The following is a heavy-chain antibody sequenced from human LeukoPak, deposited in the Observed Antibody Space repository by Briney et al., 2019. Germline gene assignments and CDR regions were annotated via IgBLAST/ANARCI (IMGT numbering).Heavy chain of an antibody. CDR3: ARGVYLTKNFDY. CDR1: GFTFSSYS. V-gene: IGHV3-21*01. J-gene: IGHJ4*02. D-gene: IGHD4/OR15-4a*01. Sequence: GGSLRLSCAASGFTFSSYSMNWVRQAPGKGLEWVSSISSSSSYIYYADSVKGRFTISRDNAKNSLYLQMNSLRAEDTAVYYFARGVYLTKNFDYWGQGTLVTVSS. CDR2: ISSSSSYI.